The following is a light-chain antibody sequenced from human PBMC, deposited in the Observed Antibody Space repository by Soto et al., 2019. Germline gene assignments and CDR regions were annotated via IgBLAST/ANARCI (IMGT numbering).Light chain of an antibody. CDR3: LQSHDYPFT. CDR1: EYISDD. CDR2: EAS. J-gene: IGKJ5*01. V-gene: IGKV1-6*01. Sequence: AIQMTQTPSSLSASVVYRVTITCRASEYISDDLAWYQQRPGTAPKLLIYEASTLHSGVPSRFSGVVSGTDFTLTISGLQAEDFTSYFCLQSHDYPFTFGQGTRLEIK.